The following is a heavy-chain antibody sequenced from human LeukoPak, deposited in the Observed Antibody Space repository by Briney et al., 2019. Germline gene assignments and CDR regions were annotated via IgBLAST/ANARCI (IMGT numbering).Heavy chain of an antibody. CDR1: GGSISSYY. V-gene: IGHV4-59*01. Sequence: ASETLSLTCTVSGGSISSYYWSWIRQPPGKGLEWIGYIYYSGSTNYNPSLKSRVTISVDTSKNQFSLKLSSVTAADTAVYYCARGGSSEWSLDYWGQGTLVTVSS. J-gene: IGHJ4*02. D-gene: IGHD3-3*01. CDR3: ARGGSSEWSLDY. CDR2: IYYSGST.